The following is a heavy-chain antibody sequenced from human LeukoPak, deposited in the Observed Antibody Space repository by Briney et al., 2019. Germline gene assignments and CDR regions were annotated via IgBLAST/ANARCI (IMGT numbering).Heavy chain of an antibody. Sequence: NTSETLSLTCTVSGGAISSHYWSWIRQPPGKGLEWIGYIYYSGSTNYNPSLKSRVTISVDTSKNQFSLKLSSVTAADTAVYYCARDAIFGVSNVGHYYYYYMDVWGKGTTVTVSS. CDR3: ARDAIFGVSNVGHYYYYYMDV. D-gene: IGHD3-3*01. J-gene: IGHJ6*03. CDR1: GGAISSHY. CDR2: IYYSGST. V-gene: IGHV4-59*11.